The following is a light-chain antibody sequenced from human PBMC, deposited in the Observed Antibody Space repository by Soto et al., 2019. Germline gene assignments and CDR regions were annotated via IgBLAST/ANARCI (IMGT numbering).Light chain of an antibody. Sequence: QSALTQPASVSGSPGQSITISCTGTSSDVGGYNYVSWYQQHPGKAPKLMIYEVSNRPSGASNRFSGSKSGNTASLTISGLQAEDEADYYCSSYKSSSTGVFGTGTKVTVL. J-gene: IGLJ1*01. CDR2: EVS. CDR3: SSYKSSSTGV. CDR1: SSDVGGYNY. V-gene: IGLV2-14*01.